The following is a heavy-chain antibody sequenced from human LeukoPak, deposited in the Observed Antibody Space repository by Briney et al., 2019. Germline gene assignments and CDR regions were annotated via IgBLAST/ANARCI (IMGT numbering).Heavy chain of an antibody. V-gene: IGHV1-18*01. J-gene: IGHJ4*01. CDR2: ISAYNGNT. D-gene: IGHD3-22*01. Sequence: GASVKVSCKASGYTFTSYGISWVRQAPGQGLEWMGWISAYNGNTNYAQKLQGRVTMTTDTSTSTAYMELRSLRSDDTAVYYCARDRYYYDSSVDFDYWRHGTLVTVSS. CDR1: GYTFTSYG. CDR3: ARDRYYYDSSVDFDY.